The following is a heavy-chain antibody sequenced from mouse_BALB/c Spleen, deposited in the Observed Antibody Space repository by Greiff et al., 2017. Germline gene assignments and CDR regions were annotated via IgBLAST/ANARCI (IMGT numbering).Heavy chain of an antibody. CDR2: ISSGGST. V-gene: IGHV5-6-5*01. J-gene: IGHJ4*01. CDR3: ANGNYYAMDY. Sequence: VKLVESGGGLVKPGGSLKLSCAASGFTFSSYAMSWVRQTPEKRLEWVASISSGGSTYYPDSVKGRFTISRDNARNILYLQMSSLRSEDTAMYYCANGNYYAMDYWGQGTSVTVSS. D-gene: IGHD2-1*01. CDR1: GFTFSSYA.